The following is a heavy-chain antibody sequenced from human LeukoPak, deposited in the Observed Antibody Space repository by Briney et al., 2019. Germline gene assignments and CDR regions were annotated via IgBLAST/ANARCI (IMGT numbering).Heavy chain of an antibody. CDR3: AIQDNGSPYCSGGSCYSDAFDI. CDR2: TYYSGST. V-gene: IGHV4-31*03. J-gene: IGHJ3*02. D-gene: IGHD2-15*01. CDR1: GGSISSGGYY. Sequence: PSQTLSLTCTVSGGSISSGGYYWSWIRQHPGKGLEWIGYTYYSGSTYYNPSLKSRVTISVDTSKNQFSLKLSSVTAADTAVYYCAIQDNGSPYCSGGSCYSDAFDIWGQGTMVTVSS.